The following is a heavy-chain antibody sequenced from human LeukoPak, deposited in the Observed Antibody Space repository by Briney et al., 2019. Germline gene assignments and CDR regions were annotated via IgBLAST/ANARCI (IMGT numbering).Heavy chain of an antibody. CDR3: ARHIGGGIEDMDV. J-gene: IGHJ6*03. D-gene: IGHD3-16*02. V-gene: IGHV4-4*09. CDR2: IYMTRT. CDR1: GGSIGTYY. Sequence: SETLSLTCTVSGGSIGTYYLSWVRQSPGTGLEWIGYIYMTRTRYNPYLQIRVSISVDRSRNQYFLKLNFVTAAATAGYCCARHIGGGIEDMDVWGRGAKVSVSS.